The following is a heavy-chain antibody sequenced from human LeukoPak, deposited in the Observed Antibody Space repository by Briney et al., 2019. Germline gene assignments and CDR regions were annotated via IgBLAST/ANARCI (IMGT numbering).Heavy chain of an antibody. J-gene: IGHJ4*02. CDR3: ARGSDYGDY. Sequence: PSGTLSLTCGVSGGSIDSTNYWSWIRQPPGKGLEWIGYIYYSGSTNYNPSLKGRVTMSVDTSKNQLSLRLSSVTAADTAVYYCARGSDYGDYWGQGTLVTVSS. CDR2: IYYSGST. CDR1: GGSIDSTNY. D-gene: IGHD3-3*01. V-gene: IGHV4-59*01.